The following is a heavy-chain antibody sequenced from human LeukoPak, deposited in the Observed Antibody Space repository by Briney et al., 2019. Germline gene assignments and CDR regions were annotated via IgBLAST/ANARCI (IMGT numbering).Heavy chain of an antibody. Sequence: PSETLSLTCAVSGGSISSSNWWSWVRQPPGKGLEWIGEIYHSGSTNYNPSLKSRVTISVDKSKNQFSLKLSSVTAADTAVYYCARDRGHSSSWYPSGMDVWGQGTTVTVSS. CDR1: GGSISSSNW. D-gene: IGHD6-13*01. V-gene: IGHV4-4*02. J-gene: IGHJ6*02. CDR3: ARDRGHSSSWYPSGMDV. CDR2: IYHSGST.